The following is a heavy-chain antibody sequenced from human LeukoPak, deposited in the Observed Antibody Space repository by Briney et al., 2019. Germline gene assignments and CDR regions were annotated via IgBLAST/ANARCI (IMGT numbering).Heavy chain of an antibody. J-gene: IGHJ4*02. V-gene: IGHV3-15*01. CDR2: IYRSSNGETT. Sequence: GGSLRLSCAASGITFSNAWMTWVRQAPGKGLEWVGRIYRSSNGETTDYGAPVKGRFTMSRDDSKNTLYLQMNSLKTEDTAVYYCTTYSSGSSPFWGQGTLVTVPS. CDR1: GITFSNAW. D-gene: IGHD6-19*01. CDR3: TTYSSGSSPF.